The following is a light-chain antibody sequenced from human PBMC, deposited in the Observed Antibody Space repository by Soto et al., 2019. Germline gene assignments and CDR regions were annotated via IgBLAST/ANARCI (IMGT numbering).Light chain of an antibody. CDR2: EVT. CDR3: VSFTTSHTHI. J-gene: IGLJ1*01. V-gene: IGLV2-14*01. Sequence: QSALTQPASVSGSPGQSITISCTGTSSDIGAYNYVSWFQQHPDKAPKLMIYEVTNRPSGVSNRFSGSKSGNAASLTISGLQAEDEAYYFCVSFTTSHTHIFGTGTMLTVL. CDR1: SSDIGAYNY.